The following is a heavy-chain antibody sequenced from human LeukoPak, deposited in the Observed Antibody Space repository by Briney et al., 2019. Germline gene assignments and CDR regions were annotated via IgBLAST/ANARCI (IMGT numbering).Heavy chain of an antibody. J-gene: IGHJ4*02. CDR3: AKAEDTVVVVAASDY. CDR1: GFTFSSYS. D-gene: IGHD2-15*01. Sequence: GGSLRLSCAASGFTFSSYSMNWVRQAPGKGLEWVSYISSSSSAIYYADSVKGRFTISRDNSKNTLYLQMNSLRAEDTAVYYCAKAEDTVVVVAASDYWGQGTLVTVSS. V-gene: IGHV3-48*01. CDR2: ISSSSSAI.